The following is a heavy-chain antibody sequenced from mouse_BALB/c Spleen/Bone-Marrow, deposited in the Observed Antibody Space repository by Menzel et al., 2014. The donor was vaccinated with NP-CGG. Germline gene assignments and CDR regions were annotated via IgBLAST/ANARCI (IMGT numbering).Heavy chain of an antibody. V-gene: IGHV1S130*01. CDR1: GYTFTSSW. J-gene: IGHJ2*01. CDR2: IHPNSGNT. Sequence: QVQLQQSGSVLVRPGGSVKLSCKASGYTFTSSWMHWAKQRPGQGLEWIGEIHPNSGNTNYNEKFKGKATLTLDKSSCTAYLQLSSMTSEDTAVYYCASLTGTFDYWGQGTPLTVTS. CDR3: ASLTGTFDY. D-gene: IGHD4-1*01.